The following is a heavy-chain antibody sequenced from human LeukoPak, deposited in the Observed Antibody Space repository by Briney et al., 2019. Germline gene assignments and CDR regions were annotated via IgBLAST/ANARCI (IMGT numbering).Heavy chain of an antibody. J-gene: IGHJ4*02. CDR2: IYSGGST. CDR3: AKELGIAVAGIDY. CDR1: GFTVSSNY. V-gene: IGHV3-53*01. D-gene: IGHD6-19*01. Sequence: GGSLRLSCAASGFTVSSNYMSWVRQAPGKGLEWVSVIYSGGSTYYADSVKGRFTISRDNSKNTLYLQMNSLRAEDTAVYYCAKELGIAVAGIDYWGQGTLVTVSS.